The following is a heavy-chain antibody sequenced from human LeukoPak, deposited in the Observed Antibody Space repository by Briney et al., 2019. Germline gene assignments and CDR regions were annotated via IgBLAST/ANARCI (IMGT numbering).Heavy chain of an antibody. CDR2: INSDGSST. J-gene: IGHJ6*03. CDR3: AKDRCSNGIGCYYYYMDV. Sequence: GGSLRLSCAASGFTFSRYWMHWVRQAPGKGLVWVSRINSDGSSTSYADSVKGRFTISRDNAKNTLYLQMNSLRVEDTAVYYCAKDRCSNGIGCYYYYMDVWGKGTTVTISS. CDR1: GFTFSRYW. D-gene: IGHD2-8*01. V-gene: IGHV3-74*01.